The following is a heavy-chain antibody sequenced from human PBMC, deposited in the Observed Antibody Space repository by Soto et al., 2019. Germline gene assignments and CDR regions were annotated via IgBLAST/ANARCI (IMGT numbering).Heavy chain of an antibody. D-gene: IGHD1-20*01. CDR2: ISYDGSNK. V-gene: IGHV3-30*18. Sequence: PGGSLRLSCAASGFTFSSYGMHWVRQAPGKGLEWVAVISYDGSNKYYADSVKGRFTISRDNSKNTLYLQMNSLRAEDTAVYYCAKDRLLYNWNYYGMDVWGQGTTVTVSS. CDR1: GFTFSSYG. J-gene: IGHJ6*02. CDR3: AKDRLLYNWNYYGMDV.